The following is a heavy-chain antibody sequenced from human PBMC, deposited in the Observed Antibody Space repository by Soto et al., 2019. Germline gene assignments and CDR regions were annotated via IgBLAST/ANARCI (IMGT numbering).Heavy chain of an antibody. CDR3: ARDLTHAQGMDV. CDR1: GFTFSSDW. J-gene: IGHJ6*04. V-gene: IGHV3-74*01. CDR2: INSDGSST. Sequence: GGSLRLACAASGFTFSSDWMHCVRHAPGKGLVWVSRINSDGSSTSYADSVKGRFTISRDNAKNTLYLQRNSRRAEDTAVYNCARDLTHAQGMDVWGKGTTVTVSS.